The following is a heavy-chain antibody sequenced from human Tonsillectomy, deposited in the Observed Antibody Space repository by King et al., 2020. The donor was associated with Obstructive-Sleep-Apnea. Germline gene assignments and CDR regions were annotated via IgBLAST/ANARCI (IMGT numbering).Heavy chain of an antibody. D-gene: IGHD6-6*01. J-gene: IGHJ6*02. CDR1: GGSISSYY. Sequence: VQLQESGPGLVKPSETLSLTCTVSGGSISSYYWSWIRQPPGKGLEWIGYIYYSGSTKYNPSLKSRVTISVDTSKNQFSLKLSSVTAADTAVYYCASHEYGSSSYYYYGMDVWGQGTTVTVSS. CDR3: ASHEYGSSSYYYYGMDV. V-gene: IGHV4-59*08. CDR2: IYYSGST.